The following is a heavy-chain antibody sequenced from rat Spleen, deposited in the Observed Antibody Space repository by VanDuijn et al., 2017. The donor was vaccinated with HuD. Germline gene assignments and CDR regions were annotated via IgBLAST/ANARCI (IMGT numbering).Heavy chain of an antibody. CDR2: ISYDGSST. CDR1: GFTFSNFG. D-gene: IGHD1-11*01. V-gene: IGHV5-29*01. J-gene: IGHJ2*01. Sequence: EVQLVESGGGLVQPGRSLKLSCAASGFTFSNFGMAWVRQAPTKGLEWVATISYDGSSTYYRDSVKGRFTISRDNAKSTLYLQMDSLRSEDTATYYCARLREAPFDYWGQGVMVTVSS. CDR3: ARLREAPFDY.